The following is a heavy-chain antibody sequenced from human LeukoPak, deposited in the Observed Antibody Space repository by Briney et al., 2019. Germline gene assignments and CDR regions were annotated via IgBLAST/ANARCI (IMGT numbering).Heavy chain of an antibody. J-gene: IGHJ3*02. D-gene: IGHD3-22*01. Sequence: SVKVSCKASGGTFSSYAISWVRQAPGQGLEWMGGIIPIFGTANYAQKFQGRVTITADESTTTAYMELSSLRSEDTAVYYCARGGGYYDSSGERDAFDIWGQGTMVTVSS. CDR3: ARGGGYYDSSGERDAFDI. V-gene: IGHV1-69*13. CDR2: IIPIFGTA. CDR1: GGTFSSYA.